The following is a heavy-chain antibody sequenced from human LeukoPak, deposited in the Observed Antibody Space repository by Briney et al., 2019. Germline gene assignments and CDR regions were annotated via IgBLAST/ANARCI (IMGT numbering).Heavy chain of an antibody. CDR3: AGVVSFDAFDI. Sequence: PGGSLRLSCAASGFTFSSYWMSWVRQAPGKGLGWVANIKQDGSEKYYVDSVKGRFTISRDNAKNSLYLQMNSLRAEDTAVYYCAGVVSFDAFDIWGQGTMVTVSS. V-gene: IGHV3-7*01. J-gene: IGHJ3*02. CDR1: GFTFSSYW. CDR2: IKQDGSEK. D-gene: IGHD5/OR15-5a*01.